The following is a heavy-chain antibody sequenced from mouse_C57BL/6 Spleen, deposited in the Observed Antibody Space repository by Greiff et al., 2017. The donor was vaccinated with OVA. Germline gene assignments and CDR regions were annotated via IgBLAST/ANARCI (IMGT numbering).Heavy chain of an antibody. V-gene: IGHV1-61*01. D-gene: IGHD2-5*01. Sequence: QVQLQQSGAELVRPGSSVKLSCKASGYTFTSYWMDWVKQRPGQGLEWIGNIYPSDSETHYNQKFKDKATLTVDKSSSTAYMQLSSLTSEDSAVYYCARSYYSNLYWYFDVWGTGTTVTVSS. CDR1: GYTFTSYW. CDR3: ARSYYSNLYWYFDV. CDR2: IYPSDSET. J-gene: IGHJ1*03.